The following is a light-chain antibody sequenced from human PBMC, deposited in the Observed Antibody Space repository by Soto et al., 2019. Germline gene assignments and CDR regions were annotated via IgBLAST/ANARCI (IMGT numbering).Light chain of an antibody. CDR3: GCQEGSNKLV. CDR2: EVT. J-gene: IGLJ2*01. CDR1: SSGFGAYNY. Sequence: QSALTQPPSASGSPGQSVAISCTGTSSGFGAYNYVSWYQQHPGKAPKLMIYEVTKRPSGVPDRFSGSKSGNTASLTVSGLQAEDEADYYCGCQEGSNKLVFGGGTKLTVL. V-gene: IGLV2-8*01.